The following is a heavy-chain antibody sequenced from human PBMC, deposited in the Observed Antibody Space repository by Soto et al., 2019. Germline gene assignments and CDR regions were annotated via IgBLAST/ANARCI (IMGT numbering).Heavy chain of an antibody. CDR3: AKGGPLAVAGDFDY. J-gene: IGHJ4*02. CDR1: GFTFSSYG. D-gene: IGHD6-19*01. CDR2: ISYDGSNK. Sequence: GGSLRLSCAASGFTFSSYGMHWVRQAPGKGLEWVAVISYDGSNKYYADSVKGRFTISRDNSKNTLYLQMNSLRAEDTAVYYCAKGGPLAVAGDFDYWGQGTLVTVSS. V-gene: IGHV3-30*18.